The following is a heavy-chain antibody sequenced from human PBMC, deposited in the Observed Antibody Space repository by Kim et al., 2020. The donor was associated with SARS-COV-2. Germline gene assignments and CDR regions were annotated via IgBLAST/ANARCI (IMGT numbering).Heavy chain of an antibody. J-gene: IGHJ4*02. Sequence: GGSLRLSCAASGFTFSSYGMNWARQSPGKGLEWVSNINDSGYRTNYSDSVKARFTMSRDNSKNTLYLQMNSLRVEDTAVYYSATGFRRGAYWGQGTLVTVSA. CDR1: GFTFSSYG. D-gene: IGHD2-21*01. CDR3: ATGFRRGAY. CDR2: INDSGYRT. V-gene: IGHV3-23*01.